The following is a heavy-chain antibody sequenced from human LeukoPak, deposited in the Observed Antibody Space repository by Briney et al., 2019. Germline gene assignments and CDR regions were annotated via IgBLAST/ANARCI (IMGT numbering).Heavy chain of an antibody. CDR3: ASGIAAAGPYDYYYYMDV. CDR2: IIPIFGTA. CDR1: GGTFTSYA. J-gene: IGHJ6*03. V-gene: IGHV1-69*13. D-gene: IGHD6-13*01. Sequence: SVKVSCKASGGTFTSYAISWVRQAPGQGLEWMGGIIPIFGTANYAQKFQGRVTITADESTSTAYMELSSLRSEDTAVYYCASGIAAAGPYDYYYYMDVWGKGTTVTVSS.